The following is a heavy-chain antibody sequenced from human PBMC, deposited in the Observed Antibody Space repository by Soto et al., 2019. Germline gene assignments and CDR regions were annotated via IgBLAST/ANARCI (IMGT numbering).Heavy chain of an antibody. CDR1: GGPISSGDYY. V-gene: IGHV4-30-4*01. J-gene: IGHJ6*02. CDR2: IYYSGST. Sequence: SETLSLTCTVSGGPISSGDYYWSWIRQPPGKGLEWIGYIYYSGSTYYNPSLKSRVTISVDTSKNQFSLKLSSVTAADTAVYYCARVLHYHYGMAVWGQGTSVTVSS. CDR3: ARVLHYHYGMAV.